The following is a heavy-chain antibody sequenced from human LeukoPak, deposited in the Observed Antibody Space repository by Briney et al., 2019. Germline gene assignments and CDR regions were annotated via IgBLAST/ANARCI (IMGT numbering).Heavy chain of an antibody. CDR2: INGDGSRP. J-gene: IGHJ6*02. CDR1: GFTFSSYW. CDR3: ARDLQYCSGGSCNSPDYGMDV. V-gene: IGHV3-74*01. Sequence: GGSLRLSCAASGFTFSSYWIHWVRQAPGKGLVWVSRINGDGSRPSYADSVKGRFTISRDNAKNTLYLEMNSLRAEDTAVCYCARDLQYCSGGSCNSPDYGMDVWGQGTTVTVSS. D-gene: IGHD2-15*01.